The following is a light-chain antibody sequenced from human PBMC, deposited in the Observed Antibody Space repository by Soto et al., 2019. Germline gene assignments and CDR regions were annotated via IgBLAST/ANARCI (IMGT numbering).Light chain of an antibody. CDR1: SSNIGAGYD. Sequence: QSVLTQPPSVSGAPGQGVTIPCTGSSSNIGAGYDVHWYQQLPGTAPKLLIYGNSNGPSGVPDRFSGSKSGTSASLAITGLQAEDEADYYCQSYDSSLSGSVVFGGGTKLTVL. CDR3: QSYDSSLSGSVV. V-gene: IGLV1-40*01. CDR2: GNS. J-gene: IGLJ2*01.